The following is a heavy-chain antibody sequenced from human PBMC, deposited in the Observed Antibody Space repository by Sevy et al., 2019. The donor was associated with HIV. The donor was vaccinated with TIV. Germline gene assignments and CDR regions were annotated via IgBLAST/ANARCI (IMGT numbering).Heavy chain of an antibody. CDR2: VSGSGDTT. J-gene: IGHJ4*02. V-gene: IGHV3-23*01. CDR1: GFSFSGYA. D-gene: IGHD3-9*01. Sequence: GGSLRLSCAASGFSFSGYAMSWVRQAPGKGLEWVSSVSGSGDTTKYADSVKGRFTLSRENSKNTLYLQMNSLRSEDTDLYYCAKGPGDLDWLLFDYWGRGTLVTVSS. CDR3: AKGPGDLDWLLFDY.